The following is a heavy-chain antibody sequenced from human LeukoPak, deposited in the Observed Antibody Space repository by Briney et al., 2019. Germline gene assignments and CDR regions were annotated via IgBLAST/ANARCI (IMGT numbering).Heavy chain of an antibody. V-gene: IGHV3-23*01. CDR3: AKAPPAATNYYYGMDV. CDR1: GFTFNNYA. D-gene: IGHD2-15*01. Sequence: PGGSLRLSCAASGFTFNNYAMTWVRQAQGKGLEWVSAVSGRGDSTYYADSVKGRFTISRDNSKNTLYLQMSSLRAEDTAVYHCAKAPPAATNYYYGMDVWGQGTTVTVSS. J-gene: IGHJ6*02. CDR2: VSGRGDST.